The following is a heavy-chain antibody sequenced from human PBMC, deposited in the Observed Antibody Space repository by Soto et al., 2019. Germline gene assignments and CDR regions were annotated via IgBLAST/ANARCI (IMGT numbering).Heavy chain of an antibody. CDR2: ISGSGAST. CDR1: GFTFSSYA. Sequence: GSLRLSCAASGFTFSSYAMSWVRQAPGKGLEWVSAISGSGASTYYADSVKGRFTSSRDKSKYTLYLQRNCLRAEDTAGYYCAKHLSHVVTMIVTSSGDGMDVWGQGTRVTVSS. D-gene: IGHD3-22*01. J-gene: IGHJ6*02. CDR3: AKHLSHVVTMIVTSSGDGMDV. V-gene: IGHV3-23*01.